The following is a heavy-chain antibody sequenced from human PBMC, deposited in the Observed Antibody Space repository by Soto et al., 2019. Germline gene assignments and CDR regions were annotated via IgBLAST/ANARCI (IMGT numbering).Heavy chain of an antibody. CDR3: HGYSYGWRFDP. CDR1: GFTLSSYA. D-gene: IGHD5-18*01. V-gene: IGHV3-23*01. J-gene: IGHJ5*02. Sequence: PGGSLRLSCAASGFTLSSYAMSWVRQAPGKGLERVSSISGSGGSTYYADSVQGRFTISRDNSKNTLYLQMNSLRAEDTAVYYCHGYSYGWRFDPWGQGTLVTV. CDR2: ISGSGGST.